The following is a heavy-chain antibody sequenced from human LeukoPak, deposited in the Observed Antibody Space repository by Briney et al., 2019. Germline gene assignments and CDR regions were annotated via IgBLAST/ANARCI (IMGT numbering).Heavy chain of an antibody. CDR2: IYYSGST. CDR1: GGSISSGDYY. V-gene: IGHV4-30-4*01. Sequence: SQTLSLTCTVSGGSISSGDYYWSWIRQPTGKGLEWIGYIYYSGSTYYNPSLKSRVTISVDTSKNQFSLKLSSVTAADTAVYYCARQPTKGGVEHGMDVWGKGTTVTVSS. CDR3: ARQPTKGGVEHGMDV. D-gene: IGHD1-26*01. J-gene: IGHJ6*04.